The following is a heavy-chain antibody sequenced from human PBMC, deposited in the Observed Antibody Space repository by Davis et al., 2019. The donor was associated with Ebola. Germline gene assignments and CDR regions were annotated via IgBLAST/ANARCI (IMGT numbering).Heavy chain of an antibody. D-gene: IGHD2-15*01. CDR1: GFTFSNHW. CDR3: ARGSPWPYYYYGMDV. V-gene: IGHV3-48*02. Sequence: GESLKISCAASGFTFSNHWMHWIRQAPGKGLEWVSYISSSSSTIYYADSVKGRFTISRDNAKNSLYLQMNSLRDEDTAVYYCARGSPWPYYYYGMDVWGQGTTVTVSS. J-gene: IGHJ6*02. CDR2: ISSSSSTI.